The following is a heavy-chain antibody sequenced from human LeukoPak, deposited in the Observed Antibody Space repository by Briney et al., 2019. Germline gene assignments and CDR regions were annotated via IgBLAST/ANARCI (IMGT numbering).Heavy chain of an antibody. J-gene: IGHJ4*02. CDR2: IYYSGST. CDR3: AKDSYFDY. Sequence: SETLSLTCTVSGGSISSSSYYWGWIRQPPGKGLEWIGSIYYSGSTNYNPSLNSRVTISVDTSKNQFSLNLRSVTAADTAVYYCAKDSYFDYWGQGTLVTVSS. V-gene: IGHV4-39*07. CDR1: GGSISSSSYY.